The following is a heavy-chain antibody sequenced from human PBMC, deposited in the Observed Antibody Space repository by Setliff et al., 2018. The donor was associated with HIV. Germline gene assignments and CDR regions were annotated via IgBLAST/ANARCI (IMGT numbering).Heavy chain of an antibody. Sequence: ASVKVSCKASGYTFTGYYMHWVRQAPGQGLEWMGWINPNNGGTNYAQKFQGRVTMTRDTSISTAYMELSRLRSDDTAVYYCARDYYDSSGYTLFPGLPDYWGQGTLVTVSS. CDR1: GYTFTGYY. J-gene: IGHJ4*02. D-gene: IGHD3-22*01. CDR3: ARDYYDSSGYTLFPGLPDY. V-gene: IGHV1-2*02. CDR2: INPNNGGT.